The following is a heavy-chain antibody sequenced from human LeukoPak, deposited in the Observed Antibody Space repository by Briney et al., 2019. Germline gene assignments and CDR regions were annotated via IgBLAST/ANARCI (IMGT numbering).Heavy chain of an antibody. J-gene: IGHJ4*02. CDR3: ARSQNGKSGYNSSWYYFDF. V-gene: IGHV4-39*01. D-gene: IGHD6-13*01. CDR2: ISYSGST. CDR1: GGSISSSSYY. Sequence: SETLSLTCTVSGGSISSSSYYWGWIRQPPGKGLEWIGSISYSGSTYYNPSLKSRVTISVDTSKKQFSLKLSSVTAADTAVYYCARSQNGKSGYNSSWYYFDFWGQGTLVTVSS.